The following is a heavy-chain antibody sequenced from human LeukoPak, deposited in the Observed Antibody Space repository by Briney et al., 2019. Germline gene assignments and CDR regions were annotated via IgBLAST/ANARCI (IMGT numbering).Heavy chain of an antibody. Sequence: GGSLRLSCAASGFTFSDYYMSWIRQAPGKGLEWVSYISSSGSTIYYADSVKGRFTISRDNAKNSLYLQMNSLRAEDTAVYYCATDITMIVVNAFDIWGQGTMVTVSS. CDR2: ISSSGSTI. J-gene: IGHJ3*02. V-gene: IGHV3-11*04. CDR1: GFTFSDYY. D-gene: IGHD3-22*01. CDR3: ATDITMIVVNAFDI.